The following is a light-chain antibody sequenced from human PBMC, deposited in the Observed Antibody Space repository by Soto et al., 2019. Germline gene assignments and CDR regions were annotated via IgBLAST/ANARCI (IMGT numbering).Light chain of an antibody. J-gene: IGLJ3*02. CDR3: TSYTSTTRV. Sequence: QAVVTQPASVSGSPGQSITISCTGISSDVGDYNYVSWYRQYPGKVPKLIIYEVSHRPSGISDRFSGSKSGNTASLTISGLQTEDEADYYCTSYTSTTRVFGGGTQLTVL. V-gene: IGLV2-14*01. CDR1: SSDVGDYNY. CDR2: EVS.